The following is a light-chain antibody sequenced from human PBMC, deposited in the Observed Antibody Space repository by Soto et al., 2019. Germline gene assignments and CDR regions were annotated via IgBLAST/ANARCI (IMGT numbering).Light chain of an antibody. Sequence: DIVMTQSPDSLAVSLGERATINCKSSQSILYRSNNKTYLAWYQQKPGQPPKLLIYWASTRESGVPDRFSGSGSGTDFPLTISSLQAEDVAVYFCQQYYSTPYTFGQGTKLEIK. CDR1: QSILYRSNNKTY. J-gene: IGKJ2*01. V-gene: IGKV4-1*01. CDR2: WAS. CDR3: QQYYSTPYT.